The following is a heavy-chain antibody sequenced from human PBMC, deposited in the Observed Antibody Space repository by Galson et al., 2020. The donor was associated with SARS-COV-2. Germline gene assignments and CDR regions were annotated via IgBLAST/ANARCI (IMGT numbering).Heavy chain of an antibody. V-gene: IGHV1-2*02. J-gene: IGHJ4*02. CDR1: GYTFTGYY. Sequence: ASVKVSCKASGYTFTGYYMHWVRQAPGQGLEWMGWINPNSGGTNYAQKFQGRVTMTRDTSISTAYMELSRLRSDDMAVYYCAREGVGATRVIGDYWGQGTLVTVSS. CDR2: INPNSGGT. CDR3: AREGVGATRVIGDY. D-gene: IGHD1-26*01.